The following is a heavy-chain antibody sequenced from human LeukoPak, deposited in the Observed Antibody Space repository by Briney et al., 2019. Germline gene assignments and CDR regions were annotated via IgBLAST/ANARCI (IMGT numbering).Heavy chain of an antibody. Sequence: VASAKVSCKASGYTFTGYYMHWVRQAPGQGLEWMGWINPNSGGTNYAQKFQGRVTMTRDTSISTAYMELSRLRSDDTAVYYCARGAYSYGYIFAYWGQGTLVTVSS. CDR3: ARGAYSYGYIFAY. J-gene: IGHJ4*02. D-gene: IGHD5-18*01. V-gene: IGHV1-2*02. CDR1: GYTFTGYY. CDR2: INPNSGGT.